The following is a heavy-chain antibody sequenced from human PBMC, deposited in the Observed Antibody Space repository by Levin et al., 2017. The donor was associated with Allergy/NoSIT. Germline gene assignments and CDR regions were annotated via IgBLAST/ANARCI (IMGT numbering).Heavy chain of an antibody. J-gene: IGHJ3*02. Sequence: GGSLRLSCAASGFTFSSYAVSWVRQAPGKGLEWVSGFSPSGGGTYFADSVKGRFTLSRDNSKNTLYLQMNTLRAADTAVYYCAKGGNNYGSILGAFDIWGQGTMVTVSS. CDR3: AKGGNNYGSILGAFDI. CDR2: FSPSGGGT. D-gene: IGHD3-10*01. CDR1: GFTFSSYA. V-gene: IGHV3-23*01.